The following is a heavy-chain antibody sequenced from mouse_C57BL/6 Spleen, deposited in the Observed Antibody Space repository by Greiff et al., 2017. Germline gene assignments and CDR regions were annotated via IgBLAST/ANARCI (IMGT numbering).Heavy chain of an antibody. V-gene: IGHV5-15*01. CDR1: GFTFSDYG. CDR2: ISNLAYSI. Sequence: EVQLVESGGGLVQPGGSLKLSCAASGFTFSDYGMAWVRQAPRKGPEWVAFISNLAYSIYYADTVTGRFTISRENAKNTLYLEMSSLRSEDTAMYYCARQDYGNFYYFDYWGQGTTLTVSS. J-gene: IGHJ2*01. D-gene: IGHD2-1*01. CDR3: ARQDYGNFYYFDY.